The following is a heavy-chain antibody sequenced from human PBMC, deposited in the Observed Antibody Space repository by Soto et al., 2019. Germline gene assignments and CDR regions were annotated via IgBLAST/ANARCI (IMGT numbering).Heavy chain of an antibody. J-gene: IGHJ2*01. D-gene: IGHD2-15*01. CDR2: ISRSGSTI. CDR1: GLTFSSYE. V-gene: IGHV3-48*03. Sequence: GGSLRLSCAASGLTFSSYEMNWVRQAPGKGLEWVSYISRSGSTIYYADSVKGRATISRDNAKNSLYLQMNSLRAEDTAVYYCARDGRIRRPDWYFDLWGRGTLVTVSS. CDR3: ARDGRIRRPDWYFDL.